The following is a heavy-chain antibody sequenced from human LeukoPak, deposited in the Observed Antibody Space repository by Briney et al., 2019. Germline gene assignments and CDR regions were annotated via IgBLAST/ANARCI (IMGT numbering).Heavy chain of an antibody. Sequence: GGSLRLSCAASGFTVSNYGIHWVRQIPGKGLLWVSRINSDGTSTFYADSVKGRFTISRDNAKNTLFLQINSLRAEDTAVYYCAREILAPGKTHDYWGQGTLVTVSS. J-gene: IGHJ4*02. CDR2: INSDGTST. V-gene: IGHV3-74*01. CDR3: AREILAPGKTHDY. CDR1: GFTVSNYG.